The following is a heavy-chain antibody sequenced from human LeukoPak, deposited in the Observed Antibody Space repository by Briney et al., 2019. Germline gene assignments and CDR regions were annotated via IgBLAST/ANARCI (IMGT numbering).Heavy chain of an antibody. V-gene: IGHV2-70*11. CDR3: ARIQFADDSSGYYREY. CDR2: IDWDDDK. CDR1: GFSLSTRGLC. D-gene: IGHD3-22*01. J-gene: IGHJ4*02. Sequence: SGPALVKPTQTLTLTCTFSGFSLSTRGLCVSWIRQPPGKALEWHARIDWDDDKYYITSLKNRLTISKDPSKNQVVLTMTNMDLVDTATYYCARIQFADDSSGYYREYWGQGTLVTVSS.